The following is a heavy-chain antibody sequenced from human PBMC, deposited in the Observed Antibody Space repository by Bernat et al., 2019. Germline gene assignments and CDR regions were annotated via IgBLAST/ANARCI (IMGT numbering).Heavy chain of an antibody. CDR3: ARGTAAGPTIDY. CDR1: GGSFSGHF. V-gene: IGHV4-34*01. CDR2: VNHSGST. Sequence: QVQLQQWGAGLLKPSETLSLTCAVYGGSFSGHFWTWIRQPPGMGVEWIGEVNHSGSTNYNPSLKSRVTISADTSKNQFSLRLSSVTAADTAVYYCARGTAAGPTIDYWGQGTLITVSS. J-gene: IGHJ4*02. D-gene: IGHD6-13*01.